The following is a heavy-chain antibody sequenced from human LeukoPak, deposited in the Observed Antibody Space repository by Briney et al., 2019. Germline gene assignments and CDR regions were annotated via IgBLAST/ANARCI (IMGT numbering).Heavy chain of an antibody. CDR2: IYSGGST. J-gene: IGHJ4*02. D-gene: IGHD4-17*01. CDR1: GFTVSSNY. CDR3: ATNSDDYGDYYDY. V-gene: IGHV3-53*01. Sequence: PGGSLRLSCAASGFTVSSNYMSWVRQAPGKGLEWVSVIYSGGSTYYADSVKGRFTISRDNSKNTLYLQMNSLRAEDTAVYYCATNSDDYGDYYDYWGQGTLVTVSS.